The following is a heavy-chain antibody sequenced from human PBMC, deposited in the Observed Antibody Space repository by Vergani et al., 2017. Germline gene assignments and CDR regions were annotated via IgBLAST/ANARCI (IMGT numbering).Heavy chain of an antibody. J-gene: IGHJ4*02. D-gene: IGHD7-27*01. CDR3: ARRPPGSDAYYFDY. V-gene: IGHV3-7*03. Sequence: EVQLVETGGGLIQPGGSLRLSCAASGFTVSSNYMSWVRQAPGKGLEWVANIKQDGSENYYVDSVKGRFTISRDNAKNSLYLQMNSLRAEDTAVYYCARRPPGSDAYYFDYWGQGTLVTVSS. CDR1: GFTVSSNY. CDR2: IKQDGSEN.